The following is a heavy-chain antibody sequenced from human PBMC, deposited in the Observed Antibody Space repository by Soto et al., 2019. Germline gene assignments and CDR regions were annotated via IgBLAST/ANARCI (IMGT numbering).Heavy chain of an antibody. D-gene: IGHD3-16*02. V-gene: IGHV1-3*05. CDR1: GFSFTKNA. Sequence: QVQLVQSGAEEKKPGASVTVSCKASGFSFTKNAIHWVRQAPGQRLEWMGWVNAANGNTKYSQKFQGRVTISRDTSASTAHMALTNLRPEDTAVYYCVRSAVSPFGGLIGPFDSWGQGTLVTVPS. J-gene: IGHJ4*02. CDR2: VNAANGNT. CDR3: VRSAVSPFGGLIGPFDS.